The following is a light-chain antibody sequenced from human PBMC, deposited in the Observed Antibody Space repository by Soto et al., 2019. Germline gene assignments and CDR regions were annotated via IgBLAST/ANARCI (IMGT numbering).Light chain of an antibody. V-gene: IGLV1-36*01. Sequence: QSVLTQPPSVSEAPRQRVTISCSGSSSNIGNNAVNWFQQLPGKAPKLLIYYDDLVPSGVSDRFSGSKSGTSASLAIRGRQSEDEADYYCATWDDSLNGPVFGGGTKLTVL. CDR3: ATWDDSLNGPV. CDR2: YDD. J-gene: IGLJ2*01. CDR1: SSNIGNNA.